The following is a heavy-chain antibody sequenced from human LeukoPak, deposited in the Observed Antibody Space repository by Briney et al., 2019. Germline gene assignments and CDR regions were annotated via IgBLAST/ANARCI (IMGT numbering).Heavy chain of an antibody. D-gene: IGHD6-19*01. Sequence: GGSLRLSCAASGFTFSNAWMSWVRQAPGRGLEWVGRIKSKTDGGTTDYAAPVKGRFTISRDDSKNTLYLQMNSLKTEDTAVYYCTTRRSSGWWVYWGQGTLVTVSS. CDR3: TTRRSSGWWVY. J-gene: IGHJ4*02. CDR2: IKSKTDGGTT. V-gene: IGHV3-15*01. CDR1: GFTFSNAW.